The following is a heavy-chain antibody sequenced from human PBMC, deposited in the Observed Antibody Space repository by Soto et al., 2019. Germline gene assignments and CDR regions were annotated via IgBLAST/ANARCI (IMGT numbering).Heavy chain of an antibody. CDR3: ARAAYYYDSSPPGWFDP. Sequence: QVQLQESGPGLVKPSQTLSLTCTVSGGSISSGDYYWSWIRQPPGKGLEWIGYIYYSGSTYYNPSLQSRVTISVDTSKNQFSLKLSSVTAADTAVYYCARAAYYYDSSPPGWFDPWGQGTLVTVSS. CDR2: IYYSGST. D-gene: IGHD3-22*01. J-gene: IGHJ5*02. CDR1: GGSISSGDYY. V-gene: IGHV4-30-4*01.